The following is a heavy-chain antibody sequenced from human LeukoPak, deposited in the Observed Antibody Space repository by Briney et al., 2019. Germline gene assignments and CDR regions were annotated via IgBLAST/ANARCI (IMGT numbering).Heavy chain of an antibody. D-gene: IGHD3/OR15-3a*01. CDR3: ARTGLGMYSFDS. CDR2: IYSGGST. Sequence: GSLRLSCSTSGFSGRSNYIDLVRQAPGKGLEWVSLIYSGGSTYYADSVKGRFTISRDKAKNSLYLQMNSLRAEDTAVYYCARTGLGMYSFDSWGRGTLVTVSS. V-gene: IGHV3-66*01. J-gene: IGHJ4*02. CDR1: GFSGRSNY.